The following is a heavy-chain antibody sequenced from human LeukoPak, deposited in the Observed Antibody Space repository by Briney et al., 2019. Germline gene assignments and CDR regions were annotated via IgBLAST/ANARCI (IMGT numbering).Heavy chain of an antibody. D-gene: IGHD2-21*02. J-gene: IGHJ6*02. Sequence: ASVKVSFKASGYTFTSYYMHWVRQAPGQGLEWMGIINPSGGSTSYAQKFQGRVTMTRDTSTSTVYMELSSLRSEDTAVYYCARGWVAYCGGDCSLNYYGMDVWGQGTTVTVSS. CDR2: INPSGGST. CDR3: ARGWVAYCGGDCSLNYYGMDV. CDR1: GYTFTSYY. V-gene: IGHV1-46*01.